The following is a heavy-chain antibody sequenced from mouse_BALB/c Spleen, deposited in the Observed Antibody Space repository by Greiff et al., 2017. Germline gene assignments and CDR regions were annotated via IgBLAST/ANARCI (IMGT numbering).Heavy chain of an antibody. CDR2: ISSGGSYT. J-gene: IGHJ4*01. D-gene: IGHD6-2*01. CDR3: TRDLFYAMDY. Sequence: EVQVVESGGGLVKPGGSLKLSCAASGFTFSSYTMSWVRQTPEKRLEWVATISSGGSYTYYPDSVKGRFTISRDNAKNTLYLQMSSLKSEDTAMYYCTRDLFYAMDYWGQGTSVTVSS. CDR1: GFTFSSYT. V-gene: IGHV5-6-4*01.